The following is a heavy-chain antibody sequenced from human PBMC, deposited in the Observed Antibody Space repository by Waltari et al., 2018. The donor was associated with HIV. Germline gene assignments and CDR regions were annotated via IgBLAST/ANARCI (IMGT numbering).Heavy chain of an antibody. CDR2: MNPNSGNT. V-gene: IGHV1-8*01. J-gene: IGHJ6*02. CDR3: ARLGYCSSTSCYYYYYYGMDV. D-gene: IGHD2-2*01. Sequence: SVKVSCKASGYTFTSYDINWVRQATGQGLEWMGWMNPNSGNTGYAQKFQGRVTMTRNTSISTAYMELSSLRSEDTAVYYCARLGYCSSTSCYYYYYYGMDVWGQGTTVTVSS. CDR1: GYTFTSYD.